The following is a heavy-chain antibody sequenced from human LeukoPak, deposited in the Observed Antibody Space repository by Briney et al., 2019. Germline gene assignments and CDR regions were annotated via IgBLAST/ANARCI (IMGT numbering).Heavy chain of an antibody. CDR3: AREGGDYYGSGTRKFDP. V-gene: IGHV4-39*07. CDR1: GGSISSSSYY. CDR2: IYYSGST. J-gene: IGHJ5*02. D-gene: IGHD3-10*01. Sequence: SETLSLTCTVSGGSISSSSYYWGWIRQPPGKGLEWIGSIYYSGSTYYNPSLKSRVTISVDTSKNQFSLKLSSVTAADTAVYYCAREGGDYYGSGTRKFDPWGQGTLVTVSS.